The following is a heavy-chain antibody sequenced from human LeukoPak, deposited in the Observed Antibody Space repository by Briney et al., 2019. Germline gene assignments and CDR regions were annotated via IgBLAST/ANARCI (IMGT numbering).Heavy chain of an antibody. V-gene: IGHV3-7*03. CDR1: EFTFRGYW. J-gene: IGHJ3*02. CDR2: IQPDGSGA. D-gene: IGHD3-10*01. Sequence: GGSPRLSCVTSEFTFRGYWMSWFRQAPGKGLEWVGNIQPDGSGAFYVDAMRGRFTISRDNAKNSLYLQMNSLRAEDTALYYCAKDQSGRGAFDIWGQGTMVTVSS. CDR3: AKDQSGRGAFDI.